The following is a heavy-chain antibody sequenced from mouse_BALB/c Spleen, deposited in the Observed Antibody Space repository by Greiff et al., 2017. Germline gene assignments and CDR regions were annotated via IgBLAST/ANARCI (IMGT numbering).Heavy chain of an antibody. CDR3: AHTYEGYYEYFDV. J-gene: IGHJ1*01. CDR2: IDSANGTT. Sequence: VQLQQSGAELVKPGASVKLSCTASGFTITDTYMHWVKQRPEQSLEWIGRIDSANGTTKYDPKFQGKATITAATSSNTAYLQHSSLTTEDTAVYYYAHTYEGYYEYFDVWGEGTTVTVSS. CDR1: GFTITDTY. D-gene: IGHD2-3*01. V-gene: IGHV14-3*02.